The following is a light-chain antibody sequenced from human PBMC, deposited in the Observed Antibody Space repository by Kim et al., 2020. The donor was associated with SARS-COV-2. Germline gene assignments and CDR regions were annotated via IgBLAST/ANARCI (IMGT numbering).Light chain of an antibody. J-gene: IGLJ1*01. CDR2: GNN. CDR1: SLRNFF. CDR3: FSRDSSGTNR. V-gene: IGLV3-19*01. Sequence: ALGNTVRITCKGESLRNFFAGWFQQKPGQAPTVVIYGNNNRPSGVPDRFSGSRSGNTASLTVTGAQAEDEADYYCFSRDSSGTNRFGAGTKVTVL.